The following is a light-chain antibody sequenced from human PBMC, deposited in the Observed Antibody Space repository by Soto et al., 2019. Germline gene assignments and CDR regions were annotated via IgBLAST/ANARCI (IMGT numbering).Light chain of an antibody. CDR2: EVF. J-gene: IGLJ1*01. CDR1: NSDVGGYNY. V-gene: IGLV2-14*01. Sequence: QSALTQPASVSGSPGQSITIPCTGTNSDVGGYNYVSWYQHHPGKAPKLMIYEVFNRPSGVSSRFSGSKSGSTASLTISGLQAEDEAHYYCSSYTTTNTLYVFGTGTKVTVL. CDR3: SSYTTTNTLYV.